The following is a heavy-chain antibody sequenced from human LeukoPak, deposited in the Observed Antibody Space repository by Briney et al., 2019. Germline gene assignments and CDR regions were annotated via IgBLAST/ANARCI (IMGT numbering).Heavy chain of an antibody. CDR1: GGTFSSYA. D-gene: IGHD2-2*01. V-gene: IGHV1-18*01. CDR2: ISAYNGNT. J-gene: IGHJ4*02. CDR3: ARDSPGEYQLLPTDY. Sequence: ASVKVSCKASGGTFSSYAISWVRQAPGQGLEWVGWISAYNGNTNYAQKLQGRVTMTTDTSTSTAYMELRSLRSDDTAVYYCARDSPGEYQLLPTDYWGQGTLVTVSS.